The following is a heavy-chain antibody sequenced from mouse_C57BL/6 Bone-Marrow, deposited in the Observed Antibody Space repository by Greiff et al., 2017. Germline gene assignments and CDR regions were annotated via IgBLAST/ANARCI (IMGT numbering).Heavy chain of an antibody. J-gene: IGHJ4*01. V-gene: IGHV7-3*01. D-gene: IGHD1-1*01. CDR2: IRNKANGYTT. CDR3: ARYKLVANAMDY. CDR1: GFTFTDYY. Sequence: EVQRVESGGGLVQPGGSLSLSCAASGFTFTDYYMRWVRQPPGKALEWLGFIRNKANGYTTDYRASVKGRFTISRDNSQSILYLQMNALRAEDRASYYWARYKLVANAMDYWGQGTSVTVSS.